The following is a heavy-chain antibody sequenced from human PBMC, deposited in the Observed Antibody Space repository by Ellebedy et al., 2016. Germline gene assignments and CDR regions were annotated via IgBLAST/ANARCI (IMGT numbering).Heavy chain of an antibody. D-gene: IGHD4-17*01. CDR3: ARDGPDNDYGDYVSENWFDP. CDR2: INAGNGNT. J-gene: IGHJ5*02. CDR1: GYTFTRHA. Sequence: ASVKVSCKASGYTFTRHAMHWVRQAPGQRLEWMGWINAGNGNTKYSQNFQGRVTITRDTSASTAYMELSSLRSEDTAVYYCARDGPDNDYGDYVSENWFDPWGQGTLVTVSS. V-gene: IGHV1-3*01.